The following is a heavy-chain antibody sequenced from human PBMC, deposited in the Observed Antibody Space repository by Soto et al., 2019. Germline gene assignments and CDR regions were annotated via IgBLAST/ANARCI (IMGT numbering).Heavy chain of an antibody. CDR1: GYTFTSYY. Sequence: QVQLVQSGAEVKKPGASVKVSCKASGYTFTSYYMHWVRQAPGQGLEWMGIINPSGGSTSYAQKFQGRVXXSXDXXRGTVYVELSSLRSEDTAVYYCARGGRVVLDAFDLWGQGTMVTVSS. D-gene: IGHD6-25*01. CDR2: INPSGGST. CDR3: ARGGRVVLDAFDL. V-gene: IGHV1-46*03. J-gene: IGHJ3*01.